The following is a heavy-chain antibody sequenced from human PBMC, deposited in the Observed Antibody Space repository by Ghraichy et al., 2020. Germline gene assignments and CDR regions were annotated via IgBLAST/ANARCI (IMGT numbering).Heavy chain of an antibody. CDR3: ARGVRNLLFSDH. CDR1: GYTFSNFD. D-gene: IGHD1-14*01. V-gene: IGHV1-8*01. J-gene: IGHJ4*01. CDR2: MNPVSGNT. Sequence: ASVKVSCKASGYTFSNFDIIWVRQAAGQGLEWMGWMNPVSGNTNFIQEFRGRVTLTSDISISTAYMELSALISDDTAVYYCARGVRNLLFSDHWGHGTLVTVSS.